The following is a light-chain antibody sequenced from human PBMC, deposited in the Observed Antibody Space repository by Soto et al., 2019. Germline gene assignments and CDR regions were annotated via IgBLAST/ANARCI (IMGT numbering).Light chain of an antibody. CDR3: HQFYSTPRT. CDR1: QSVLYSSNNKNY. J-gene: IGKJ5*01. V-gene: IGKV4-1*01. CDR2: WAS. Sequence: DIVMTQSPDSLAVSLGERATINCKSSQSVLYSSNNKNYLAWYQQKPGQPPKLLFYWASTRGSGVPDRFTGSGSGTDFTLPITSLQAEDVAVYYCHQFYSTPRTFGQGTRLEIE.